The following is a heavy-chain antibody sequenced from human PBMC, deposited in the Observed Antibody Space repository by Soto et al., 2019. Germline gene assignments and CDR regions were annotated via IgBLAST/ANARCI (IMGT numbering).Heavy chain of an antibody. J-gene: IGHJ4*02. Sequence: GSLRLSCATPGLTFSNYAMSWVRQAPGGGLEWVSSMSGSSSTTYYADSVRGRFTISRDRSKNTLYLQMSSLRAEDTALYYCAKNQERELPRVIDFWGQGTLVTVSS. CDR1: GLTFSNYA. CDR2: MSGSSSTT. V-gene: IGHV3-23*01. CDR3: AKNQERELPRVIDF. D-gene: IGHD1-7*01.